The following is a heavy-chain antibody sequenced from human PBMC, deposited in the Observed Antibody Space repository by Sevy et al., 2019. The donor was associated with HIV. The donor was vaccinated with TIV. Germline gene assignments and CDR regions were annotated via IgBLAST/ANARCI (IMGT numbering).Heavy chain of an antibody. J-gene: IGHJ5*02. D-gene: IGHD3-16*02. V-gene: IGHV4-34*01. CDR3: ARVRYYDYVWGNYRPTTKDNWFDP. CDR1: GGSFSGYY. CDR2: INHSGST. Sequence: SETLSLTCAVYGGSFSGYYWSWIRQPPGKGLEWIGEINHSGSTNYNPSLKSRVTISVDTSKNQFSLKLSSVTAADTAVYYCARVRYYDYVWGNYRPTTKDNWFDPWGQGTLVTVSS.